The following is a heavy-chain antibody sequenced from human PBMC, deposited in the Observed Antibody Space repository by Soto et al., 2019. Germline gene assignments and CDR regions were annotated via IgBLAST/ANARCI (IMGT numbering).Heavy chain of an antibody. Sequence: SETLSLTXTVSGGSISSYYWSWIRQPPGKGLEWIGYIYYSGSTNYNPSLKSRVTISVDTSKNQFSLKLSSVTAADTAVYYCAREKGTYYDILTGYFNWFDPWGQGTLVTVSS. CDR3: AREKGTYYDILTGYFNWFDP. V-gene: IGHV4-59*01. CDR1: GGSISSYY. J-gene: IGHJ5*02. D-gene: IGHD3-9*01. CDR2: IYYSGST.